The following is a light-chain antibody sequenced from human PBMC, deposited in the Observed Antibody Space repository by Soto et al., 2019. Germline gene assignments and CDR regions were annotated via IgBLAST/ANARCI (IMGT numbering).Light chain of an antibody. CDR1: QSVSSY. V-gene: IGKV3-20*01. CDR3: QQFSSYPLT. CDR2: DAS. Sequence: EIVLTHSPGTLSLSPGEGVTLSFRASQSVSSYLAWYQQKPGQAPRLLIYDASSRATGIPDRFSGGGSGTDFTLTISRLEPEDFAVYYCQQFSSYPLTFGGGTKVDIK. J-gene: IGKJ4*01.